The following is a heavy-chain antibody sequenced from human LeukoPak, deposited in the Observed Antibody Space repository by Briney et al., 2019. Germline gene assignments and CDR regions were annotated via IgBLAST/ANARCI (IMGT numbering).Heavy chain of an antibody. CDR1: GFTFSSYS. CDR2: IKQDGSEK. Sequence: PGGSLRLSCAASGFTFSSYSMNWVRQAPGKGLEWVANIKQDGSEKYYVDSVKGRFTISRDNAKNSLYLQMNNLRAEDTAVYYCGRLVVAAMTYYFDYWGQGTLVTVSS. V-gene: IGHV3-7*01. J-gene: IGHJ4*02. D-gene: IGHD2-15*01. CDR3: GRLVVAAMTYYFDY.